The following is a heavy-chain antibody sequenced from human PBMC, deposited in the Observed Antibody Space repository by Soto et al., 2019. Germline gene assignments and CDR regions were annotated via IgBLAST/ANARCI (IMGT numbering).Heavy chain of an antibody. D-gene: IGHD3-10*01. CDR3: ARRLPRPGSKYNWFDP. Sequence: QLQLQESGPGLVKPSETLSLTCTVSGGSISSSSYYWGWIRQPPGKGLEWIGSIYYSGSTYYNPSLKSRVTIPVDTSKNQFSLKLSSVTAADTAVYYCARRLPRPGSKYNWFDPWGQGTLVTVSS. J-gene: IGHJ5*02. V-gene: IGHV4-39*01. CDR2: IYYSGST. CDR1: GGSISSSSYY.